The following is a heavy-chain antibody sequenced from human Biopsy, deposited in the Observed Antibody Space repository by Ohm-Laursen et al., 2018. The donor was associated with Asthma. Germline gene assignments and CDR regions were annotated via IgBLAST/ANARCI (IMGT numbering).Heavy chain of an antibody. Sequence: TLSLTCAVSGGSINSGGYSWTWIRQPPGKGLEWIGYIYHRDTTYYNPSLKSRVTISLDGSKNQFSLKLSSVTAADTAAYYCARGRSGDWLYYFDYWGQGALVTVPS. J-gene: IGHJ4*02. CDR2: IYHRDTT. V-gene: IGHV4-30-2*01. CDR3: ARGRSGDWLYYFDY. D-gene: IGHD2-21*01. CDR1: GGSINSGGYS.